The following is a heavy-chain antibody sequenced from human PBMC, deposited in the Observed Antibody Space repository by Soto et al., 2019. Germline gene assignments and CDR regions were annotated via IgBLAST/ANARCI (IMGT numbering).Heavy chain of an antibody. CDR1: GNTLSELY. J-gene: IGHJ4*02. CDR2: FDPEDGET. Sequence: ASVKVSCKVSGNTLSELYMHWVRQAPGKGLEWMGGFDPEDGETIYAQKFQGRVTMTEDTSTDTAYMELSSLRSEDTAVYYCAXVFGESNGWYTSYYFDYWGQGTLVTVSS. V-gene: IGHV1-24*01. CDR3: AXVFGESNGWYTSYYFDY. D-gene: IGHD6-19*01.